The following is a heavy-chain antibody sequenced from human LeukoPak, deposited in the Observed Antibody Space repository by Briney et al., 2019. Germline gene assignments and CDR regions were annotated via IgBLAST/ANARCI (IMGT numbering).Heavy chain of an antibody. J-gene: IGHJ6*03. CDR1: GFTFSTYA. Sequence: GGSLRLSCAASGFTFSTYAMTWVRQAPGKGLEWVSTISGSGGSTYYADSVKGRFTISRDGSKNTLYLQMNSLRVEDTAVYYCAKDRAYCGGDCYPGYYMDVWGKGTTVTVSS. V-gene: IGHV3-23*01. D-gene: IGHD2-21*02. CDR3: AKDRAYCGGDCYPGYYMDV. CDR2: ISGSGGST.